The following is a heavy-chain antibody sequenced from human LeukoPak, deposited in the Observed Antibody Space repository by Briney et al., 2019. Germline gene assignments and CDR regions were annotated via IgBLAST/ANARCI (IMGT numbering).Heavy chain of an antibody. V-gene: IGHV1-24*01. CDR1: GYTLTELS. CDR2: FDPEDGET. D-gene: IGHD3-10*01. CDR3: ATPMVRGVRTFTQFDY. J-gene: IGHJ4*02. Sequence: ASVKVSCKVSGYTLTELSMHWVRQAPGKGLEWMGGFDPEDGETIYAQKFQGRVTMTEDTSTDTAYMELSSLRSEDTAVYYCATPMVRGVRTFTQFDYWGQGTLVTVSS.